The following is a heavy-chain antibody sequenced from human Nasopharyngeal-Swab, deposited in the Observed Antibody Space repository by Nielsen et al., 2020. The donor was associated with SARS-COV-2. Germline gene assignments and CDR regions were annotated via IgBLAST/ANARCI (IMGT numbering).Heavy chain of an antibody. CDR3: AKEHSIVVEPAATDRYGMDV. CDR1: GFTFSSYA. J-gene: IGHJ6*02. CDR2: ISGSGGST. Sequence: GESLKISCAASGFTFSSYAMSWVRQAPGKGLEWVSAISGSGGSTYYADSVKGRFTISRDNSKNTLYLQMNSLRAEDTAVYYCAKEHSIVVEPAATDRYGMDVWGQGTTVTVSS. V-gene: IGHV3-23*01. D-gene: IGHD2-2*01.